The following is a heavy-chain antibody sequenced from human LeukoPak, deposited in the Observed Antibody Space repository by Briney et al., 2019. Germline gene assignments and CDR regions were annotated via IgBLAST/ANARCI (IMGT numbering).Heavy chain of an antibody. CDR2: ISAYNGNT. CDR1: GYTFTSYG. J-gene: IGHJ4*02. D-gene: IGHD3-22*01. CDR3: ARDRRYYDSSGYYWYY. V-gene: IGHV1-18*01. Sequence: ASVKVSCKASGYTFTSYGISWVRQAPGQGLGWMGWISAYNGNTNYAQKLQGRVTMTTDTSTSTAYMELRSLRSDDTAVYYCARDRRYYDSSGYYWYYWGQGTLVTVSS.